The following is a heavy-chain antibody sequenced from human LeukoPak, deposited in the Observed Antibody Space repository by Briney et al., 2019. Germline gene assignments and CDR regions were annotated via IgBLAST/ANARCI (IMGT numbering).Heavy chain of an antibody. CDR3: ARAKGSYSFDY. V-gene: IGHV4-59*01. CDR1: GGSISSYY. CDR2: IYYSGST. D-gene: IGHD3-10*01. J-gene: IGHJ4*02. Sequence: PSETLSLTCTVSGGSISSYYWSWIRQPPGKGLEWVGYIYYSGSTNYNPSLKSRVTISVDTSKNQFSLKLSSVTAADTAVYYCARAKGSYSFDYWGQGTLVTVSS.